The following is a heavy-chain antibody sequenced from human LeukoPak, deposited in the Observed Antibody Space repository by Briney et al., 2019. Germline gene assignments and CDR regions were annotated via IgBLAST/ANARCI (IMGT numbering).Heavy chain of an antibody. CDR2: ISSDGSAT. CDR1: GFTFTSYW. D-gene: IGHD4-17*01. J-gene: IGHJ4*02. CDR3: ARVTYGDYG. Sequence: GGSLRLSCTASGFTFTSYWMQWVRQAPGKGLVWVSRISSDGSATSYADSVKGRFTISRDNAKNSLYLQMNSLRAEDTAVYYCARVTYGDYGWGQGTLVTVSS. V-gene: IGHV3-74*01.